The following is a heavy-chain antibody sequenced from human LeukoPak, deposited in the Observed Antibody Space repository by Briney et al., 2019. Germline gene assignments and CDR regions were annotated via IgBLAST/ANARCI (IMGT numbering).Heavy chain of an antibody. CDR2: INPNSGGT. D-gene: IGHD2-2*01. V-gene: IGHV1-2*02. CDR1: GYTFTGYY. Sequence: ASVKVSCKASGYTFTGYYMHWVRQAPGQGLEWMGWINPNSGGTNYAQKFQGRVTMTRDTSISIAYMELSRLRSDDTAVYYCAREADIVVVPAAHRYNWFDPWGQGTLVTVSS. CDR3: AREADIVVVPAAHRYNWFDP. J-gene: IGHJ5*02.